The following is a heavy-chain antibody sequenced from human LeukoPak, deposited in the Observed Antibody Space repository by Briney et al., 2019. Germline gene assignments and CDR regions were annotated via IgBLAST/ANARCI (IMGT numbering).Heavy chain of an antibody. CDR1: GYSISSGYY. Sequence: SETVSLTCAVSGYSISSGYYGGWIRQPPGQGLEGIGSIYHSGSTYYNPSLNSRVTISVDTSKDQFSLKLSSVTAADTAVYYCAGAVITIFGVAEDYWGQGTLVTVSS. CDR2: IYHSGST. J-gene: IGHJ4*02. V-gene: IGHV4-38-2*01. D-gene: IGHD3-3*01. CDR3: AGAVITIFGVAEDY.